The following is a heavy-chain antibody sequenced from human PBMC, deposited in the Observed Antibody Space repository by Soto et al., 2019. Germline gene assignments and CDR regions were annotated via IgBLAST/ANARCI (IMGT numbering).Heavy chain of an antibody. CDR1: GGSIISSSYY. CDR2: IYYSGST. V-gene: IGHV4-39*02. J-gene: IGHJ4*02. CDR3: AREIQLWSYGFDY. Sequence: SETLSLTCTVSGGSIISSSYYWGWIRQPPGKGLEWIGSIYYSGSTYYNPSLKSRVTISVDTSKNQFSLKLSSVTAADTAVYYCAREIQLWSYGFDYWGQGTLVTVSS. D-gene: IGHD5-18*01.